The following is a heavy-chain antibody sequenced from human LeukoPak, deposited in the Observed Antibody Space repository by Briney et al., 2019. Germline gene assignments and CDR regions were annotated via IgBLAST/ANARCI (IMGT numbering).Heavy chain of an antibody. CDR1: GFTFSDYY. V-gene: IGHV3-11*06. J-gene: IGHJ4*02. CDR3: ARAIEATRRSTGTCNYFDY. Sequence: PGGALRLSCAASGFTFSDYYMSWIRPAPGKGLEGVSYIASSRSYTNYADSVKGRFTISRDNAKNSLYLQMNSLRAEDTAVYYCARAIEATRRSTGTCNYFDYWGQGTLVTVSS. D-gene: IGHD5-12*01. CDR2: IASSRSYT.